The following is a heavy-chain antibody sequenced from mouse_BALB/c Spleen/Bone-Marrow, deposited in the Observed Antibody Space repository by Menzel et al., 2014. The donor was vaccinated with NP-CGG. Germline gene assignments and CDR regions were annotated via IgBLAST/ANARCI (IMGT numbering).Heavy chain of an antibody. V-gene: IGHV1S135*01. D-gene: IGHD1-1*01. CDR2: IDPYNGGP. Sequence: EVQLQQSGPELVKPGASVKVSCKASDYAFTTYNMYWVKQSHGKSLEWIGYIDPYNGGPSYNQKFKGKATLTVDKSSSTAYMHLNSLTSEDSAVYYCAREGVGYYAMDHWGQGTSVTVSS. CDR1: DYAFTTYN. CDR3: AREGVGYYAMDH. J-gene: IGHJ4*01.